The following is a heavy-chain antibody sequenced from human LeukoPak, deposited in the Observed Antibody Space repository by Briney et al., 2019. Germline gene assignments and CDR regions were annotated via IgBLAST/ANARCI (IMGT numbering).Heavy chain of an antibody. Sequence: PSETLSLTCTVSGHSINSGYFWGWVRQPPGKGPEWIGSIFHTGDVYYNPSLKSRVTISVDTSKNQFSLKLSSVTAADTAVYYCARGLTVSWFDPWGQGTLVTVSS. V-gene: IGHV4-38-2*02. D-gene: IGHD3-22*01. CDR2: IFHTGDV. J-gene: IGHJ5*02. CDR3: ARGLTVSWFDP. CDR1: GHSINSGYF.